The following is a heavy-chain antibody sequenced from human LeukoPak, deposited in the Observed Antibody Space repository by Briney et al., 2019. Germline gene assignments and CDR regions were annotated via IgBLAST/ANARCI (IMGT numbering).Heavy chain of an antibody. Sequence: GGSLRLSCAASAFTFSSYAMSWVRQAPGKGLEWVSAISGSGGSTYYADSVKGRFTISRDNSKNTLYLQMNSLRAEDTAVYYCARTYSSSWTFDYWGQGTLVTVSS. V-gene: IGHV3-23*01. CDR3: ARTYSSSWTFDY. J-gene: IGHJ4*02. D-gene: IGHD6-13*01. CDR2: ISGSGGST. CDR1: AFTFSSYA.